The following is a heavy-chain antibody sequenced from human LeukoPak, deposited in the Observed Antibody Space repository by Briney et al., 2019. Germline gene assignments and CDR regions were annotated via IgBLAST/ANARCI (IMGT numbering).Heavy chain of an antibody. CDR3: ARGRHRNRSHYPPGGAPVTYYFDY. V-gene: IGHV4-30-2*01. CDR2: IYHSGST. J-gene: IGHJ4*02. CDR1: GGSTSSGGYS. D-gene: IGHD2-15*01. Sequence: PSETLSLTCAVSGGSTSSGGYSWSWIRQPPGKGLEWIGYIYHSGSTYYNPSLKSRVTISVDRSKNQFSLKLSSVTAADTAVYYCARGRHRNRSHYPPGGAPVTYYFDYWGQGTLVTVSS.